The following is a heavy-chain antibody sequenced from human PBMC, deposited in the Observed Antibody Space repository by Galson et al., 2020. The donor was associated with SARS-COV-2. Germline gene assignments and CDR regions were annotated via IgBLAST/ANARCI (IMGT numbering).Heavy chain of an antibody. Sequence: SGPTLVKPTQNLTLTCNFSGFSLSTGVEGVGWIRQPPGKALEWLALIYGNDDKLYSPSLKSRLTITKDTSKNQVVLTMTNMDHVDRATYYCTHGRHGGGPEFEYWGQGTLVTVSS. CDR2: IYGNDDK. CDR3: THGRHGGGPEFEY. CDR1: GFSLSTGVEG. J-gene: IGHJ4*02. V-gene: IGHV2-5*01. D-gene: IGHD2-15*01.